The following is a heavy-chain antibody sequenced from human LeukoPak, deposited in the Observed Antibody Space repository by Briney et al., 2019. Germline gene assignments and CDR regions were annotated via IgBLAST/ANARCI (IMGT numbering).Heavy chain of an antibody. CDR3: TTGEMATTPFDY. Sequence: GGSLRLSCAASGFTFSNAWMSWVRQTPGKGLEWVGRIKSKTDGGTTDYAAPVKGRFTISRDDSKNTLYLQMNSLKTEDTAMYYCTTGEMATTPFDYWGQGTLVTVSS. CDR1: GFTFSNAW. D-gene: IGHD5-24*01. CDR2: IKSKTDGGTT. J-gene: IGHJ4*02. V-gene: IGHV3-15*01.